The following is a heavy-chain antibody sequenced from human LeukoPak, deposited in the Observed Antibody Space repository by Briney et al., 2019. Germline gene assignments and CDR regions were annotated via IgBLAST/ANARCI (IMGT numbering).Heavy chain of an antibody. V-gene: IGHV4-34*01. D-gene: IGHD3-22*01. J-gene: IGHJ4*02. Sequence: SETLSLTCAIYGGSFIDYYWSWMRQPPGRGLEWIGDINHSGSTNYSPSLTSRVTMSVDTSKNQFSLKLSSVTAADTAVYYCARGPPRDFVTSGFYYNYWGQGTRVTVSS. CDR2: INHSGST. CDR1: GGSFIDYY. CDR3: ARGPPRDFVTSGFYYNY.